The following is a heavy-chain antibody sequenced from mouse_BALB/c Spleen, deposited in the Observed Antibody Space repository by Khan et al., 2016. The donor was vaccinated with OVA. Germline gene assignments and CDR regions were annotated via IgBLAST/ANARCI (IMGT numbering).Heavy chain of an antibody. Sequence: QVQLKQSGAELARPGASVKMSCKASGYTFTTYTIHWVKQRPGQGLEWIGYIIPSTDYTNYNQKFKDKATLTADKSSTTAYMQLRSLTSEDSAVYYCTREGAYYRSDGWFAYWGQATLVTVSA. J-gene: IGHJ3*01. CDR3: TREGAYYRSDGWFAY. CDR2: IIPSTDYT. V-gene: IGHV1-4*01. D-gene: IGHD2-14*01. CDR1: GYTFTTYT.